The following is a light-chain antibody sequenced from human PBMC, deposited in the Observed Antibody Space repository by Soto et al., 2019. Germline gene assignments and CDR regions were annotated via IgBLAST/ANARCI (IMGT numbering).Light chain of an antibody. J-gene: IGKJ1*01. CDR1: QGIGTY. CDR2: ASS. V-gene: IGKV1-9*01. CDR3: QQVDSYPRT. Sequence: IQLTQSPSSLSASVGDRVTVTCRASQGIGTYLVWYQQKSGKAPTVLIYASSTLQTGVPSRFSGSGSGTDFSLTISSLHPEDVATYYGQQVDSYPRTFGQGTKVEIK.